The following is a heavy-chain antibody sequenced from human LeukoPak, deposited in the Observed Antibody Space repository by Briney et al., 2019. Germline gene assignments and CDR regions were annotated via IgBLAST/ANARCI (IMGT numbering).Heavy chain of an antibody. CDR1: GFTFSNYA. Sequence: PGGSLRLSCSTSGFTFSNYAMSWVRRAPGKGLEWVSAIRGSGDMTYYADSVKGRFTVARDNSRTTLYLQMNSLRAEDTAVYYCARDRANIVVVPAAIMFGYYYYYGMDVWGQGTTVTVSS. J-gene: IGHJ6*02. CDR3: ARDRANIVVVPAAIMFGYYYYYGMDV. CDR2: IRGSGDMT. V-gene: IGHV3-23*01. D-gene: IGHD2-2*02.